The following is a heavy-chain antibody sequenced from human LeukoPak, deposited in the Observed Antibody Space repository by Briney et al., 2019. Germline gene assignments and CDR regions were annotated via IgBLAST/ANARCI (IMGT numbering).Heavy chain of an antibody. Sequence: SVKVSCKASGGTFSSYAISWVRQAPGQGLEWMGRIIPILGIANYAQKFQGRVTITADKSTSTAYMELSSLRSEDTAVYYCARVRSGTWNGYEYWGQGTLVTVSS. J-gene: IGHJ4*02. CDR1: GGTFSSYA. CDR3: ARVRSGTWNGYEY. D-gene: IGHD3-3*01. V-gene: IGHV1-69*04. CDR2: IIPILGIA.